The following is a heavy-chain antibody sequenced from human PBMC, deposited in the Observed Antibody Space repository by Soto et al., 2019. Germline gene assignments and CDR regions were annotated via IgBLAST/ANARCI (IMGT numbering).Heavy chain of an antibody. CDR2: IKQDGSEK. J-gene: IGHJ4*02. Sequence: GGSLRLSCAASGFTFISYWMSWVRQAPGKGLEWVANIKQDGSEKYYVDSVKGRFTISRDNAKNSLYLQMNSLRAEDTAVYYCARGHTLEMATLYYFDYWGQGTLVTVSS. V-gene: IGHV3-7*05. CDR3: ARGHTLEMATLYYFDY. CDR1: GFTFISYW. D-gene: IGHD5-12*01.